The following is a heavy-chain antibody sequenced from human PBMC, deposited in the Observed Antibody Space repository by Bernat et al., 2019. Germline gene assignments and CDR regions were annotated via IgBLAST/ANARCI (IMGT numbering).Heavy chain of an antibody. CDR3: TDLFYSTLDV. J-gene: IGHJ6*04. CDR1: GFTFNDAW. D-gene: IGHD4-11*01. V-gene: IGHV3-15*01. CDR2: IKSKIAGGTA. Sequence: EVQLVESGGGLAKPGGSLRLSCAASGFTFNDAWMSWVRQAPGKGLEWVGLIKSKIAGGTADYAAPVKGRFTISRDDSKNTVYLQMNSLKTEDTAMYYCTDLFYSTLDVWGKGTTVTVSS.